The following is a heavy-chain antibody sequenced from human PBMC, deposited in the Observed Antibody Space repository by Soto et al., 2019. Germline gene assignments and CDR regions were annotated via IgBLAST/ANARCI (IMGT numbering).Heavy chain of an antibody. J-gene: IGHJ4*02. V-gene: IGHV3-74*01. D-gene: IGHD1-1*01. Sequence: PGGSLRLSCAASGFTFSMYWMHWVRQVPGKGPEWVSRINDDGSSTNYADSVKGRFTISRDNAKNTLYLQTNDLRAEDTAVYYCTRGPRSTSTGTGAFWGQGTLVTVSS. CDR3: TRGPRSTSTGTGAF. CDR2: INDDGSST. CDR1: GFTFSMYW.